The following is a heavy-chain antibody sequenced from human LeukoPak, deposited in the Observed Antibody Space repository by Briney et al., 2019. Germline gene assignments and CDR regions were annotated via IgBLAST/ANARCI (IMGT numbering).Heavy chain of an antibody. CDR2: ISSSGSTI. CDR3: ARVWFGEFDYYYYGMDV. CDR1: GFTFSSYE. Sequence: GGSLRLSCAASGFTFSSYEMNWVRQAPRKGLEWVSYISSSGSTIYYADSVKGRFTISRDNAKNSLYLQMNSLRAEDTAVYYCARVWFGEFDYYYYGMDVWGQGTTVTVSS. D-gene: IGHD3-10*01. J-gene: IGHJ6*02. V-gene: IGHV3-48*03.